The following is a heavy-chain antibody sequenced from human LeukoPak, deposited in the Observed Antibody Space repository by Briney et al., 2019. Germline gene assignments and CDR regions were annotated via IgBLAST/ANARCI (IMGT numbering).Heavy chain of an antibody. CDR1: GFTFDDYA. CDR2: ISWNSGSI. D-gene: IGHD3-22*01. CDR3: AKDISSGYYYEQIDY. Sequence: GRSLRLSCAASGFTFDDYAMHWVRQAPGKGLEWVSGISWNSGSIGYADSVKGRFTISRDNAKNPLYLQMNSLRAEDTALYYCAKDISSGYYYEQIDYWGQGTLVTVSS. J-gene: IGHJ4*02. V-gene: IGHV3-9*01.